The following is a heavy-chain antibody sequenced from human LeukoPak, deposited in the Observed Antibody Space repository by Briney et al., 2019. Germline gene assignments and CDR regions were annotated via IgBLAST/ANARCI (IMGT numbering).Heavy chain of an antibody. Sequence: KPSETLSLTCTVSGGSISIYYWSWIRQPPGKGLEWIGYIYYSGSTNYNPSLKSRVTISVDTSKNQFSLKLSSVTAADTAVYYCARALNDYGDYLDYWGQGTLVTVSS. CDR1: GGSISIYY. D-gene: IGHD4-17*01. J-gene: IGHJ4*02. CDR3: ARALNDYGDYLDY. CDR2: IYYSGST. V-gene: IGHV4-59*01.